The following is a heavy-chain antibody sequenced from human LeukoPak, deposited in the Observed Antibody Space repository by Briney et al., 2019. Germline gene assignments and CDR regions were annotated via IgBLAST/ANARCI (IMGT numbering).Heavy chain of an antibody. CDR2: INGDGSNT. J-gene: IGHJ3*01. Sequence: GGSLRLSCAASGFTFSNCWMHWVRQAPGKGLVWVSRINGDGSNTNYADSVKGRFTISRDNAKNTLFLQMNSLRAEDTAVYYCARDHGFDFWGQGTMVTVSS. CDR1: GFTFSNCW. V-gene: IGHV3-74*01. CDR3: ARDHGFDF.